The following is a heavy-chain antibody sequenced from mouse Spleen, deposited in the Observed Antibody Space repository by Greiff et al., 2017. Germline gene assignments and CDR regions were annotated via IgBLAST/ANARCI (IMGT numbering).Heavy chain of an antibody. J-gene: IGHJ3*01. CDR2: INPGSGGT. V-gene: IGHV1-54*01. CDR3: ARSITGGFAY. CDR1: GYAFTNYL. Sequence: QVQLQQSGAELVRPGTSVKVSCKASGYAFTNYLIEWVKQRPGQGLEWIGVINPGSGGTNYNEKFKGKATLTADKSSSTAYMQLSSLTSDDSAVYFCARSITGGFAYWGQGTLVTVSA. D-gene: IGHD1-2*01.